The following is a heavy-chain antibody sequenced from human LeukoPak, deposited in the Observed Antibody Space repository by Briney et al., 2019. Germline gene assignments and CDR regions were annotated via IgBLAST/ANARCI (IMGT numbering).Heavy chain of an antibody. Sequence: GASVKVSCKASGYTFTGYYMHWVRQAPGQGLEWMGWINPNSGGTNYAQKFQGRVTMTRDTSISTAYMELSRLRSDDTAVYYCARDHTDHYWASKFLGGMDVWGQGTTVTVSS. CDR3: ARDHTDHYWASKFLGGMDV. CDR2: INPNSGGT. J-gene: IGHJ6*02. CDR1: GYTFTGYY. D-gene: IGHD3-16*01. V-gene: IGHV1-2*02.